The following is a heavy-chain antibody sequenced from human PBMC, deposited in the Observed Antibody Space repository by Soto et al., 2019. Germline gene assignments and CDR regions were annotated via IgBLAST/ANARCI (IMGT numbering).Heavy chain of an antibody. CDR3: VNKGRGTYYLDY. CDR2: ISSNGGST. CDR1: GFTFSIYA. J-gene: IGHJ4*02. D-gene: IGHD3-16*01. V-gene: IGHV3-64D*06. Sequence: SLRLSCAASGFTFSIYAMHWVRQAPGKGLEYVSAISSNGGSTYYADSVKGRFTISRDNSKNTLYLQMSSLRAEDTAIYYCVNKGRGTYYLDYWGQGTLVTVSS.